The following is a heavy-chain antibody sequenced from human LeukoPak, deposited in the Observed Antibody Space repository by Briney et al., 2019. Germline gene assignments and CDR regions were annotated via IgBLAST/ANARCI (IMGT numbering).Heavy chain of an antibody. CDR3: ASSYDSSGYWYFDL. V-gene: IGHV4-30-2*02. D-gene: IGHD3-22*01. CDR2: IYHSGST. J-gene: IGHJ2*01. CDR1: GGSISSDGYY. Sequence: SETLSLTCTVSGGSISSDGYYWSWIRQPPGKGLEWIGYIYHSGSTYYNPSLKSRVTISVDTSKNQFSLKLSSVTAADTAVYYCASSYDSSGYWYFDLWGRGTLVTVSS.